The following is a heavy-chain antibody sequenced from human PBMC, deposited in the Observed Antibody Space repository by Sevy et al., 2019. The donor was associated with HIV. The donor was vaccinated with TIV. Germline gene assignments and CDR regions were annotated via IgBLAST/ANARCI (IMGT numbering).Heavy chain of an antibody. CDR2: IRYDANTK. D-gene: IGHD2-2*01. V-gene: IGHV3-30*02. J-gene: IGHJ4*02. Sequence: GGSLRLSCAASGFPFIDYAMHWVRQAPGKGLEWVAFIRYDANTKYYADSVGGRFTISRDNSKNTLYVQMLSLREDDTAVYYCVKDICSSASCSGFYFDYWGQGILVTVSS. CDR1: GFPFIDYA. CDR3: VKDICSSASCSGFYFDY.